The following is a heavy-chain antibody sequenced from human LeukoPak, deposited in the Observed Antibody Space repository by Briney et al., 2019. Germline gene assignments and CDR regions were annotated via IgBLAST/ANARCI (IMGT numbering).Heavy chain of an antibody. D-gene: IGHD5-18*01. CDR2: MNQDGSEK. J-gene: IGHJ4*02. Sequence: GGSLRLSCAASGFTFSESWMSWVRQAPGKGLEWVANMNQDGSEKDYVDSVKGRFTISRDNAKNTLYLQMNSLRAEDTAVYYCARVDTAKGKPFDYWGQGTLVTVSS. CDR3: ARVDTAKGKPFDY. V-gene: IGHV3-7*01. CDR1: GFTFSESW.